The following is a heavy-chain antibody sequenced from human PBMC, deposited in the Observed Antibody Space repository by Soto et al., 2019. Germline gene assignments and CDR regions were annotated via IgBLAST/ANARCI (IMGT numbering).Heavy chain of an antibody. V-gene: IGHV6-1*01. CDR1: GDSVSSNSAG. CDR2: TYYKSKWNN. D-gene: IGHD3-10*01. J-gene: IGHJ6*02. Sequence: SQTLSLTCVISGDSVSSNSAGWNWIRQSPSRGLEWLGRTYYKSKWNNDYALSVKSRIAINPDTSKNQFSLHLYSVTPEDTAVYYCTGITWFRGMDVWGQGTPVTVSS. CDR3: TGITWFRGMDV.